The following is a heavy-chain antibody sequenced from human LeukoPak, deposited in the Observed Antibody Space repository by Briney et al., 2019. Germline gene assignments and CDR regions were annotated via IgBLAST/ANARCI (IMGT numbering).Heavy chain of an antibody. J-gene: IGHJ3*02. CDR1: GFTFSSYS. V-gene: IGHV3-21*04. Sequence: PGGSLRLSCAASGFTFSSYSMNWVRQAPGKGLEWVSSISSSSSYIYYADSVKGRFTISRDNSKNALYLQMNSLRAEDTAVYYCAREVSSSWDDAFDIWGQGTMVTVSS. D-gene: IGHD6-13*01. CDR2: ISSSSSYI. CDR3: AREVSSSWDDAFDI.